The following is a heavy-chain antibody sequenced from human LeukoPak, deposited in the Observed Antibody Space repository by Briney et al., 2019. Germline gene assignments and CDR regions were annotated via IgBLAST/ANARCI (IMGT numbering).Heavy chain of an antibody. D-gene: IGHD2-2*03. Sequence: PGGSLRLSCVSSGFIFSSHGMQWVRQAPGKGLEWVAVIGHDGSSQNYADSVKGRFTVSRDNSKNTVYLHMNSLRAEDTAVYYCARDWMTMSGPNYYFDSWGRGTLVTVSS. CDR2: IGHDGSSQ. CDR3: ARDWMTMSGPNYYFDS. V-gene: IGHV3-33*01. CDR1: GFIFSSHG. J-gene: IGHJ4*02.